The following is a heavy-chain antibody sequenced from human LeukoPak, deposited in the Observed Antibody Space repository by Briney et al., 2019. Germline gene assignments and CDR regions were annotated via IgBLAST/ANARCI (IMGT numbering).Heavy chain of an antibody. CDR2: IYYSGST. D-gene: IGHD2-2*01. CDR1: GGSISSHY. V-gene: IGHV4-59*11. CDR3: ARKDCSSTSCYGPWNWFDP. J-gene: IGHJ5*02. Sequence: SETLSLTCTVSGGSISSHYWSWIRQPPGKGLEWIGYIYYSGSTNYNPSLKSRVTLSVDTSKNQFSLKLSSVTAADTAVYYCARKDCSSTSCYGPWNWFDPWGQGTLVTVSS.